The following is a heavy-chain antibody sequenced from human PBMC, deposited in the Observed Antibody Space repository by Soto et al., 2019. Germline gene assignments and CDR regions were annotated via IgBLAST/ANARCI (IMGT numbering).Heavy chain of an antibody. V-gene: IGHV3-30*18. CDR1: GFTFSSYG. Sequence: QVQLVESGGGVVQPGRSLRLSCAASGFTFSSYGMHWVRQAPGKGLEWVAVISYDGSNKYYADSVKGRFTISRDNSKNTLYLQMNSLRAKDTAVYYCAKDSYGMDVWGQGTTVTVSS. CDR3: AKDSYGMDV. J-gene: IGHJ6*02. CDR2: ISYDGSNK.